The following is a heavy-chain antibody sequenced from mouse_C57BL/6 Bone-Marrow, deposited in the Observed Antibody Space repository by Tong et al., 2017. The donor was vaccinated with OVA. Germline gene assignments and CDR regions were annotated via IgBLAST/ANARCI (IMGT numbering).Heavy chain of an antibody. Sequence: VHLQESGPELVKPGASVKISCKASGYAFSSSWMNWVKQRPGKGLEWIGRIYPGDGDTNYNGKFKGKATLTADKSSSTAYMQLSSLTSEDSAVYFCARSHGSRRFAYWGQGTLVTVSA. CDR2: IYPGDGDT. V-gene: IGHV1-82*01. D-gene: IGHD1-1*01. J-gene: IGHJ3*01. CDR3: ARSHGSRRFAY. CDR1: GYAFSSSW.